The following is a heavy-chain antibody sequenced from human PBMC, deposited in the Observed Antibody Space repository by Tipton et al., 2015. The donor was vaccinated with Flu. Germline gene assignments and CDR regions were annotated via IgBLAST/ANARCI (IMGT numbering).Heavy chain of an antibody. CDR3: ARNLGISTSSYRD. CDR2: ISGSGGST. V-gene: IGHV3-23*01. CDR1: GFTFSSYA. Sequence: GSLRLSCAASGFTFSSYAMSWVRQAPGKGLEWVSIISGSGGSTYYADSVKGRFTISRDNSKNRLYLQMNSLRAEDTAAYYCARNLGISTSSYRDWGQGTRVTVSS. J-gene: IGHJ4*02. D-gene: IGHD2-2*01.